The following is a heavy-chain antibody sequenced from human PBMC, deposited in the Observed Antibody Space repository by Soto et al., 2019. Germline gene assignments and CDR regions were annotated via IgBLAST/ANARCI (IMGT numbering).Heavy chain of an antibody. CDR1: GYSFTRYW. D-gene: IGHD3-16*01. Sequence: VESLTISCKVSGYSFTRYWIVWVLQMPGKGLECMGIIYPGDSDTRYSPSFQGQVTISADKSISTACLQWSSLKASDTAMYYCPRLRDYESTNYGMDVWGQGTTVTVSS. CDR2: IYPGDSDT. J-gene: IGHJ6*01. CDR3: PRLRDYESTNYGMDV. V-gene: IGHV5-51*01.